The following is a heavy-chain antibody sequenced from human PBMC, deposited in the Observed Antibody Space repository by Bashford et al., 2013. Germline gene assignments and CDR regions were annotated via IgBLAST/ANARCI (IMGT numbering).Heavy chain of an antibody. CDR2: ISAYNGNT. CDR1: GYTFSSYG. D-gene: IGHD2-15*01. V-gene: IGHV1-18*01. CDR3: ARDRGYCSGGSCYPGAFDI. J-gene: IGHJ3*02. Sequence: ASVKVSCKASGYTFSSYGITWVRQAPGQGLEWMGWISAYNGNTKYAQKLQGRVTMTTDTSTSTAYMELRSLRSDDTAVYYCARDRGYCSGGSCYPGAFDIWGQGTMVTVS.